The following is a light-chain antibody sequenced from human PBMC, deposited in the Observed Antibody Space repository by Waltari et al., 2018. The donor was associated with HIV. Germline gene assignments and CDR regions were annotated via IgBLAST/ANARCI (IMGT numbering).Light chain of an antibody. CDR3: QQYGSSPPYT. Sequence: EIVLTQSPGTLSLSPGERATLSCRASQRVSGYLAWYQQKPGQAPRLLIYGASSRATGSPDRFSGSGSGTDCTLTIRRLEPEDFAVYYCQQYGSSPPYTFGQGTKLEIK. V-gene: IGKV3-20*01. J-gene: IGKJ2*01. CDR2: GAS. CDR1: QRVSGY.